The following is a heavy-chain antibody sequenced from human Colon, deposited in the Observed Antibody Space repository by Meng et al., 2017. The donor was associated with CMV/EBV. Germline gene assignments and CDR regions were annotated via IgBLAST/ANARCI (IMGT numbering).Heavy chain of an antibody. J-gene: IGHJ4*02. CDR1: GYIFSNYD. Sequence: SVNVSRKGSGYIFSNYDINWVRQAPGQGLEWMGWMNPNTGAAGYAQKFRGRVTFTRNTPTNTAYMGLSSLYSDDTAIYYCARILGQRQIALYSWGQGTLVTVSS. CDR2: MNPNTGAA. V-gene: IGHV1-8*03. CDR3: ARILGQRQIALYS. D-gene: IGHD2-2*02.